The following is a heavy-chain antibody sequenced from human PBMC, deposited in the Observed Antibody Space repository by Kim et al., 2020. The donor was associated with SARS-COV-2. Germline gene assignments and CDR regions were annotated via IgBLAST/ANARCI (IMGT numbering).Heavy chain of an antibody. D-gene: IGHD2-15*01. V-gene: IGHV1-46*01. Sequence: ASVKVSCKASGYTFTSYYMHWVRQAPGQGLEWTGIINPSGGSTSYAQKFQGRVTMTRDTSTSTVYMELSSLRSEDTAVYYCARAYRRIAHDYWGQGTLVTVSS. CDR3: ARAYRRIAHDY. J-gene: IGHJ4*02. CDR2: INPSGGST. CDR1: GYTFTSYY.